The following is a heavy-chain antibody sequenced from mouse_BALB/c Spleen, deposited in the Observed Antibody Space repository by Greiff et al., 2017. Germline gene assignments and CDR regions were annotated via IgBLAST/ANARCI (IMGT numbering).Heavy chain of an antibody. Sequence: EVQVVESGGGLVKPGGSLKLSCAASGFTFSSYTMSWVRQTPEKRLEWVATISSGGSYTYYPDSVKGRFTISRDNAKNTLYLQMSSLKSEDTAMYYCTIYDHEGFAYWGQGTLVTVSA. D-gene: IGHD1-1*01. V-gene: IGHV5-6-4*01. CDR2: ISSGGSYT. CDR3: TIYDHEGFAY. J-gene: IGHJ3*01. CDR1: GFTFSSYT.